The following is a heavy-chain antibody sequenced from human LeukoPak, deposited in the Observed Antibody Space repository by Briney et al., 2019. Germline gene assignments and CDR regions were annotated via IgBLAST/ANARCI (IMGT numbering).Heavy chain of an antibody. J-gene: IGHJ4*02. CDR1: GGSISSGSYY. V-gene: IGHV4-31*03. Sequence: SQTLSLTCSVSGGSISSGSYYWSWIRQHPGRGLEWIGHIYYSGSTYYNPSLKSRVTISVDTSKNQFSLNLSAVTAADTAVYYCAKVAGGGPPFDHWGQGTLVTVSS. CDR3: AKVAGGGPPFDH. CDR2: IYYSGST. D-gene: IGHD6-19*01.